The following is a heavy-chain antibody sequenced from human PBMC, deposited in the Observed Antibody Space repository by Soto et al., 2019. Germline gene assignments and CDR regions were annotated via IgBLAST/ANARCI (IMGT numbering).Heavy chain of an antibody. J-gene: IGHJ4*02. CDR1: GGSISSSSDY. CDR2: IYYSGST. V-gene: IGHV4-39*01. D-gene: IGHD5-12*01. Sequence: QLQLQESGPGLVKPSETLSLTCTVSGGSISSSSDYWGWIRQPPGKGLEWIGSIYYSGSTYYNPSLKSRVTIPVDTSKQQFSLKLSAVTAADTAVYYCARHMERWLQLLVYYFDYWGQGTLVTVSS. CDR3: ARHMERWLQLLVYYFDY.